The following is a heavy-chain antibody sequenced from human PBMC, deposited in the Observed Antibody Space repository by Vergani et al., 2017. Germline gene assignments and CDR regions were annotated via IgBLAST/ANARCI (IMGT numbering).Heavy chain of an antibody. CDR1: GGSISSYY. Sequence: QVQLQESGPGLVKPSETLSLTCTVSGGSISSYYWSWIRQPPGKGLEWIGYIYYSGSTNYNPSLKSRVTISVDTSKNQFSLKLSSVTAADTAVYYCARASDGEYVLDNGGQEPLVTVSS. CDR2: IYYSGST. D-gene: IGHD4-17*01. J-gene: IGHJ4*02. CDR3: ARASDGEYVLDN. V-gene: IGHV4-59*01.